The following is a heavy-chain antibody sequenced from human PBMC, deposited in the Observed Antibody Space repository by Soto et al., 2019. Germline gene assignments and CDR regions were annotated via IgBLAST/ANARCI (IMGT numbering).Heavy chain of an antibody. CDR3: AKRTYYYDSSGYYIDD. V-gene: IGHV3-23*01. J-gene: IGHJ4*02. CDR2: ISGSGGST. CDR1: GFTFSSYA. D-gene: IGHD3-22*01. Sequence: GGSLRLSCAASGFTFSSYAMSWVRQAPGKGLEWVSAISGSGGSTYYADSVKGRFTISRDNSKNTLYLQMNSLRAEDTAVYYCAKRTYYYDSSGYYIDDWGQGTLVTVSS.